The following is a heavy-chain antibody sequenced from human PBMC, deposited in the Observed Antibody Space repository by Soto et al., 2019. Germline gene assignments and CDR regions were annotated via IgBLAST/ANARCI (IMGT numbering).Heavy chain of an antibody. Sequence: SQTLSLTCAISGDSVSSNTASWHWIRQSPSRGLEWLGRTYFRSKWYNDYAVSVKSRIIINPDTSNNQFSLQLNSVTPEDTAVYFCAKGDNLGPKTGYAFDPWGQGIMVTV. CDR1: GDSVSSNTAS. CDR3: AKGDNLGPKTGYAFDP. V-gene: IGHV6-1*01. J-gene: IGHJ5*02. D-gene: IGHD5-12*01. CDR2: TYFRSKWYN.